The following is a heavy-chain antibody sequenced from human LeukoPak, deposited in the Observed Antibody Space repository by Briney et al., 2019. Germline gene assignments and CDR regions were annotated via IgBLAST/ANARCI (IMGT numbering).Heavy chain of an antibody. Sequence: ASVKISCKASGYTFTSNHIHCVRQAPGQGLEWMGVISPSGDSTSYAQKFQGRVTMTRDTSTSTVYMELSSLRSEDTAIYYCAKLAASETGEGSWGQGTLVTVSS. CDR2: ISPSGDST. J-gene: IGHJ5*02. V-gene: IGHV1-46*01. D-gene: IGHD6-13*01. CDR1: GYTFTSNH. CDR3: AKLAASETGEGS.